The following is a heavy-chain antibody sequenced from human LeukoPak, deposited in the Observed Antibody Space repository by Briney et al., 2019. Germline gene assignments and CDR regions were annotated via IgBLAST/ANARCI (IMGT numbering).Heavy chain of an antibody. CDR2: INSNSGDT. CDR1: GYTFTGYY. CDR3: ARDPTRGDLSVY. Sequence: GASVKVSCKASGYTFTGYYMHWVRQVPGQGLEWMGWINSNSGDTNYAQKFQGRVTMTRDTSISTAYMELSRLRSDGTAVYYCARDPTRGDLSVYWGQGTLVTVSS. J-gene: IGHJ4*02. V-gene: IGHV1-2*02. D-gene: IGHD7-27*01.